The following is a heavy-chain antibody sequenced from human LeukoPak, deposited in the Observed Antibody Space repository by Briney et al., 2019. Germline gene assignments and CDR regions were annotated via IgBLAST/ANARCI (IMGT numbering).Heavy chain of an antibody. CDR2: IYPADSDI. D-gene: IGHD5-24*01. J-gene: IGHJ4*02. Sequence: GESLKISCKGSGYSINNYWIGWVRQMPGKGLEWMGIIYPADSDIRYSPSFQGQVTISADKSISTAYLQWSSLKASDTAMYYCATYSRIRSWLHHSFDYWGQGTLVTVSS. CDR3: ATYSRIRSWLHHSFDY. CDR1: GYSINNYW. V-gene: IGHV5-51*01.